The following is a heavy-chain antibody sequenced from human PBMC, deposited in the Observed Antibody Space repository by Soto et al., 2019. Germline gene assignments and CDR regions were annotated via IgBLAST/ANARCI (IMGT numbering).Heavy chain of an antibody. Sequence: SETLSLTCAVSGGSISSSNWWSWVRQPPGKGLEWIGEIYHSGSTNYNPSLKSRVTISVDKSKNQFSLKLSSVTAADTAVYYCGSVGGGYYYAMDVWGQGTTVTVPS. CDR2: IYHSGST. J-gene: IGHJ6*02. CDR3: GSVGGGYYYAMDV. D-gene: IGHD3-16*01. CDR1: GGSISSSNW. V-gene: IGHV4-4*02.